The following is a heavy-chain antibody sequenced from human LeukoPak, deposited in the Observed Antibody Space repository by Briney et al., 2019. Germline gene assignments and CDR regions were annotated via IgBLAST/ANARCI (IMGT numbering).Heavy chain of an antibody. CDR2: INPRGST. CDR1: GGTFSGYY. CDR3: ARRRLGYYFDY. D-gene: IGHD5-24*01. J-gene: IGHJ4*02. Sequence: SETLYLTCGVYGGTFSGYYLSWIRQPPGQGLEWIGEINPRGSTNYNPSLKSRVTLSADTSKNQFSLTLNSVTAADTAVYYCARRRLGYYFDYWGQGTLVTVSS. V-gene: IGHV4-34*01.